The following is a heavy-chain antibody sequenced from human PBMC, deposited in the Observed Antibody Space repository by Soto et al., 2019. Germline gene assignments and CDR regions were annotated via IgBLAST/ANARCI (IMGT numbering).Heavy chain of an antibody. J-gene: IGHJ4*02. CDR2: IWYDGSNK. CDR1: GFTFSSYG. CDR3: AREKPTYDFWSGLTGVFDY. V-gene: IGHV3-33*01. D-gene: IGHD3-3*01. Sequence: QVQLVESGGGVVQPGRSLRLSCAASGFTFSSYGMHWVRQAPGKGLEWVAVIWYDGSNKYYADSVKGRFTISRDNSKNTLYLQMNSLRDEDTAVYYCAREKPTYDFWSGLTGVFDYWGQGTLVTVSS.